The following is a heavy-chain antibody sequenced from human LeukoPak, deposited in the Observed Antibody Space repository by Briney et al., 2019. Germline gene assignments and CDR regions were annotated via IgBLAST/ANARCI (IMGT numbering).Heavy chain of an antibody. J-gene: IGHJ3*02. Sequence: PSETLSLTCTVSGGSISSYYWSWIRQPPGKGLEWIAYIHYSGSTSSNPSPKSRVTISVDTSKNQFSLKLTSVTAADTAMYFCAAGYSSNWPYAFNIWGQGTMVTVSS. CDR2: IHYSGST. D-gene: IGHD6-13*01. V-gene: IGHV4-59*08. CDR3: AAGYSSNWPYAFNI. CDR1: GGSISSYY.